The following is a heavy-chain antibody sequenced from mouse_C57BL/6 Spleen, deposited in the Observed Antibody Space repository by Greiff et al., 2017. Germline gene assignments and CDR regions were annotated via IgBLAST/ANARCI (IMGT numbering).Heavy chain of an antibody. CDR2: IHPNSGST. V-gene: IGHV1-64*01. CDR1: GYTFTSYW. Sequence: QVQLQQPGAELVKPGASVKLSCKASGYTFTSYWMHWVKQRPGQGLEWIGMIHPNSGSTNYNEKFKSKATLTVDKSSSTAYMQLSSLTSEDSAVYYCARSTSDYGLYFDYWGQGTTLTVSS. D-gene: IGHD1-1*02. CDR3: ARSTSDYGLYFDY. J-gene: IGHJ2*01.